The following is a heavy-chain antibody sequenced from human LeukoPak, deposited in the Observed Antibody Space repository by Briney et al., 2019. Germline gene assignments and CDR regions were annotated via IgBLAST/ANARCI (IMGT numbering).Heavy chain of an antibody. V-gene: IGHV4-59*01. Sequence: SETLSLTCTVSGGSISSYYWSWIRQPPGKGLEWIGYISYSGSTNCNPSLKSRVTISLDTSKNQFSLRLSSVTAADTAMYYCARGHSSSWYYLDYWGQGTLVTVSS. CDR1: GGSISSYY. CDR2: ISYSGST. D-gene: IGHD6-13*01. CDR3: ARGHSSSWYYLDY. J-gene: IGHJ4*02.